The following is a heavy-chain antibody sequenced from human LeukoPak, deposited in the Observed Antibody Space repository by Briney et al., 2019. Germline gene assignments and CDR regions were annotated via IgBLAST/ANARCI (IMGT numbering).Heavy chain of an antibody. CDR2: IYYSGST. CDR1: GGSISSNSYY. Sequence: SETLSLTCTVSGGSISSNSYYWGWIRQPPGKGLEWIGSIYYSGSTYNNQSLKSRVTISVDTSKIQFSLKLTSVTAADTCVYYCARHRVSSGWTVDYWGQGTLVPVSS. CDR3: ARHRVSSGWTVDY. D-gene: IGHD6-19*01. V-gene: IGHV4-39*01. J-gene: IGHJ4*02.